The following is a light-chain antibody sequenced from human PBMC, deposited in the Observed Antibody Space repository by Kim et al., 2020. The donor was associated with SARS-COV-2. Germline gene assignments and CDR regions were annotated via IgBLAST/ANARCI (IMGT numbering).Light chain of an antibody. V-gene: IGLV2-14*03. CDR1: SDDPADYKY. CDR3: SSYTTTSLI. J-gene: IGLJ2*01. Sequence: PGQSITNSLTGTSDDPADYKYVSWYQHPPGPAPTPMIYDVSIRPSGVSNRVSGSKSGNPASLTISGLQAEDEAHYYCSSYTTTSLIFGGGTQLTVL. CDR2: DVS.